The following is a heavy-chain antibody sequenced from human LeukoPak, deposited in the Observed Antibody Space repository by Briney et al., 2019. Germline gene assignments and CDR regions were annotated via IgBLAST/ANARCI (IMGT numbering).Heavy chain of an antibody. J-gene: IGHJ3*02. CDR1: GFTFSSYS. Sequence: GGSLRLSCAASGFTFSSYSMNWVRQAPGKGLEWVSSISSSSSYIYYADSVKGRFTISRDNAKNSLYLQMNSLRAEDTAVYYCASGDGSGAFDIWGQGTMVTVSS. D-gene: IGHD3-10*01. CDR2: ISSSSSYI. V-gene: IGHV3-21*01. CDR3: ASGDGSGAFDI.